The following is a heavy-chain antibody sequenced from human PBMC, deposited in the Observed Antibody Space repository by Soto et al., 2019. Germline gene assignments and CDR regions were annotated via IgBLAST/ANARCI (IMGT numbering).Heavy chain of an antibody. CDR3: ARMLAVNYYYCYVDV. V-gene: IGHV2-26*01. CDR2: ILSSDEK. J-gene: IGHJ6*03. Sequence: QVTLKESGPVLVKPTETLTLTCTVSGFSLRNARMGVSWIRQPPGKALEWLAHILSSDEKSYNTSLKGRLTLSQDTSKSQVVLTMTTMDPVDTATYFCARMLAVNYYYCYVDVWGEGTTVSVSS. D-gene: IGHD3-22*01. CDR1: GFSLRNARMG.